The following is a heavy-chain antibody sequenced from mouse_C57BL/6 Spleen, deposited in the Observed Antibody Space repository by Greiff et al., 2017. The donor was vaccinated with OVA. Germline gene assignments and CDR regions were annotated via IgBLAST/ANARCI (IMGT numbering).Heavy chain of an antibody. CDR3: ARNYYGSSPYFDY. CDR1: GFSLTSYA. D-gene: IGHD1-1*01. CDR2: IWTGGGT. J-gene: IGHJ2*01. V-gene: IGHV2-9-1*01. Sequence: VQGVESGPGLVAPSPSLSITCTVSGFSLTSYAISWVRQPPGKGLEWLGVIWTGGGTNYNSALKSRLSISKDNSKSQVFLKMNSLQTDDTARYYCARNYYGSSPYFDYWGQGTTLTVSS.